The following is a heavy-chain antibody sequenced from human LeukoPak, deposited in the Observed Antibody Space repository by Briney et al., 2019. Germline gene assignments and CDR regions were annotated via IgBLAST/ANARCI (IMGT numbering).Heavy chain of an antibody. CDR2: IYYSGST. Sequence: PSETLSLTCTVSGGSISSYYWSWIRQPPGKGLEWIGYIYYSGSTNYSPSLKSRLTISVDTSKNQFSLKLSSVTAADTAVYYCARAYGSSGLGYFDLWGRGTLVTVSS. CDR3: ARAYGSSGLGYFDL. CDR1: GGSISSYY. J-gene: IGHJ2*01. D-gene: IGHD6-13*01. V-gene: IGHV4-59*01.